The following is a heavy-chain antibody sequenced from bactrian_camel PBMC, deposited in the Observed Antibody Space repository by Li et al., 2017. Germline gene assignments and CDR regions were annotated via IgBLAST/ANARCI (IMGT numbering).Heavy chain of an antibody. CDR2: IDSSGRT. CDR1: VFSYCTYD. V-gene: IGHV3S53*01. CDR3: AAGTYSRGSYLDYFRCGLATEYEF. Sequence: QVQLVESGGGSVQAGRSLRLSCAVSVFSYCTYDMSWYRQPAGKEREIVSAIDSSGRTSYADSVKGRFTVSRDSAKNTVYLQMSSLKPEDTAMYYCAAGTYSRGSYLDYFRCGLATEYEFWGQGTQVTVS. D-gene: IGHD4*01. J-gene: IGHJ4*01.